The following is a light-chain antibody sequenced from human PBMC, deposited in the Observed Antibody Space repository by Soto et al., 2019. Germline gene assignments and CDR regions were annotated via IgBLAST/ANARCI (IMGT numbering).Light chain of an antibody. J-gene: IGLJ3*02. V-gene: IGLV1-47*01. CDR1: SSDIGRYNY. Sequence: QSALTQPASVSGSPGQSITISCTGSSSDIGRYNYVSWYQQLPGTAPKLLTYMTNQRPSGVPDRFSGSKSGSSASLAVSGLRSEDEAVYYCAAWDDSLSAWVFGGGTKLTVL. CDR2: MTN. CDR3: AAWDDSLSAWV.